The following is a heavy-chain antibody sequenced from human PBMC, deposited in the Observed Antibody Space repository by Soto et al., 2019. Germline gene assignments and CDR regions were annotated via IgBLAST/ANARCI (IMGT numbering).Heavy chain of an antibody. CDR1: GGSFSTDY. Sequence: QVQLQQWGAGLLKPSETLSLTCAVYGGSFSTDYWSWIRQPPGKGLEWIGEINPSGGTKYNPSLKSRVTISVATSKNPLSLKLSSVTAADTAVYYCARVLAARASRDFDYWGQGTLVTAPS. CDR2: INPSGGT. V-gene: IGHV4-34*01. J-gene: IGHJ4*02. D-gene: IGHD6-6*01. CDR3: ARVLAARASRDFDY.